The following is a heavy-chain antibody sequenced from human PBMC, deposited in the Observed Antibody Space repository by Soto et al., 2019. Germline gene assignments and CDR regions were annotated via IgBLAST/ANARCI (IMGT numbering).Heavy chain of an antibody. J-gene: IGHJ3*02. CDR2: ISSSSSTI. CDR3: ARDPYSSSWYAFDI. CDR1: GFTFSSYS. Sequence: GGSLRLSCAASGFTFSSYSMNWVRQAPGKGLEWVSYISSSSSTIYYADSVKGRFTISRDNAKNSLYLQMNSLRDEDTAVYYCARDPYSSSWYAFDIWGQGTMVTVSS. V-gene: IGHV3-48*02. D-gene: IGHD6-13*01.